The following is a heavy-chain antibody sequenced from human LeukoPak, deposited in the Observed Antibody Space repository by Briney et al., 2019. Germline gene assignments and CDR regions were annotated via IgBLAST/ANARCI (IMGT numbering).Heavy chain of an antibody. J-gene: IGHJ3*02. Sequence: SETLSLTCSVSGASSTNYFWSWIRQPAGKGLEWIGRINTSGDTNYNPSLKSRVTMSVDTSKNQFSLNLSSMTAADTAVYYCARTLLPATMGAFDIWGQGTMVTVSS. V-gene: IGHV4-4*07. D-gene: IGHD2-2*01. CDR1: GASSTNYF. CDR3: ARTLLPATMGAFDI. CDR2: INTSGDT.